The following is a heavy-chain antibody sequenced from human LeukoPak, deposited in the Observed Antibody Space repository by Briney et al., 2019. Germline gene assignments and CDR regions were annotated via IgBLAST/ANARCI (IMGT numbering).Heavy chain of an antibody. V-gene: IGHV4-39*01. D-gene: IGHD2-2*01. Sequence: SETLSLTCTVSGGSISSSSYYWGWIRQPPGKGLEWIGSIYYSGSTYYNPPLKSRVTISVDTSKNQFSLKLSSVTAADTAVYYCARHSRILFDPWGQGTLVTVSS. CDR1: GGSISSSSYY. J-gene: IGHJ5*02. CDR3: ARHSRILFDP. CDR2: IYYSGST.